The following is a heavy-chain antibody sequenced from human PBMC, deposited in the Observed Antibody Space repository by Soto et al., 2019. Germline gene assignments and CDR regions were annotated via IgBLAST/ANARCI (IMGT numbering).Heavy chain of an antibody. Sequence: QVHLVQSGAEVKKPGSSVKVSYKASGGTFSTSGISWVRQAPGQGLEWVGRIVPLLGTANYAQRFQGRVTITADESTSTAYMELSSLRSEDTAVYYCAREYSSGGSGYWGQGTLVAVSS. CDR2: IVPLLGTA. D-gene: IGHD6-19*01. J-gene: IGHJ4*02. V-gene: IGHV1-69*01. CDR1: GGTFSTSG. CDR3: AREYSSGGSGY.